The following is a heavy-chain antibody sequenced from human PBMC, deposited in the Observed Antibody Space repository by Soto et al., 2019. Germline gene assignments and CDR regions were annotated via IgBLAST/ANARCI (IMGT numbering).Heavy chain of an antibody. Sequence: SETLSLTCAVYGGSFSGYYWSRIRQPPGKGLEWIGEINHSGSTNYNPSLKSRVTISVDTSKNQFSLKLSSVTAADTAVYYCARGRGTVTKVNFYYYGMDVWGQGTTVTVS. J-gene: IGHJ6*02. CDR2: INHSGST. V-gene: IGHV4-34*01. D-gene: IGHD4-4*01. CDR3: ARGRGTVTKVNFYYYGMDV. CDR1: GGSFSGYY.